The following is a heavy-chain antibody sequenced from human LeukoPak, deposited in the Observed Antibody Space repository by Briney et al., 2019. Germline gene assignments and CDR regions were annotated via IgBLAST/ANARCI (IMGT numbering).Heavy chain of an antibody. Sequence: GGSLRLSCAASGFTVSSNYMSWVRQAPGKGLEWVSVIYSGGSTYYADSVKGRFTISRDNSKNTLYLQMNSLKTEDTAVYYCTTDSNWGFFDWGQGTLVTVSS. CDR2: IYSGGST. D-gene: IGHD7-27*01. CDR3: TTDSNWGFFD. V-gene: IGHV3-53*01. J-gene: IGHJ4*02. CDR1: GFTVSSNY.